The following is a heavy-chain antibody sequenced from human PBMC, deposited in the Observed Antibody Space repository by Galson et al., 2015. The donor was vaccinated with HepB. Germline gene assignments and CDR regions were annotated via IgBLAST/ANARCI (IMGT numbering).Heavy chain of an antibody. Sequence: SLRLSCAASGFTFSSYAMHWVRQAPGKGLEYVSAISSNGGSTYYADSVKGRFTISRDNSKNTLYLQMSSLRAEDTAVYYCVRNYGGHYDSSGPDYWGQGTLVTVSS. J-gene: IGHJ4*02. CDR3: VRNYGGHYDSSGPDY. CDR1: GFTFSSYA. CDR2: ISSNGGST. V-gene: IGHV3-64D*06. D-gene: IGHD3-22*01.